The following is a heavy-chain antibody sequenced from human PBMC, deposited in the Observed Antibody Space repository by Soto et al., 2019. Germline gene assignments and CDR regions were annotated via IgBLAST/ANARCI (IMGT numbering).Heavy chain of an antibody. CDR2: IFHTGNT. Sequence: SETLSLTCTVSGDSFSSYYWTWIRQPPGKRLEWVAYIFHTGNTNYNPSLKSRVTISVDTSKNQFSLRLRSVTPADTAVYYCAALDGALDYWGQGTLVTVS. J-gene: IGHJ4*02. V-gene: IGHV4-59*01. CDR3: AALDGALDY. CDR1: GDSFSSYY. D-gene: IGHD3-10*01.